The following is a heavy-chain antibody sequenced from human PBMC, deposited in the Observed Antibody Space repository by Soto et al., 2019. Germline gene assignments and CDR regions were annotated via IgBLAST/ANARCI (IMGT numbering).Heavy chain of an antibody. CDR2: ISTYNSNT. J-gene: IGHJ6*02. Sequence: AAVTVSCKASGYTFTSYGISCVRHHPGQELQGMGWISTYNSNTNYAQNLQSRLTMTTETYTSTAYKVLRSLLSDDTAAYYCADWWLNPSGYYYYGMDVWGQGTTVTVSS. V-gene: IGHV1-18*04. D-gene: IGHD2-8*02. CDR1: GYTFTSYG. CDR3: ADWWLNPSGYYYYGMDV.